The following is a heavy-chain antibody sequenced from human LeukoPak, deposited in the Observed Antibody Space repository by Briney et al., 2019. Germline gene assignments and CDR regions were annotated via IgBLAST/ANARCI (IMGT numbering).Heavy chain of an antibody. Sequence: SETLSLTCTVPGGSISSYYWSWIRQPPGKGLEWIGYIYYSGSTNYNPSLKSRVTISVDTSKNQFSLKLSSVTAADTAVYYCAKRGGNWFDPWGQGTLVTVSS. D-gene: IGHD3-16*01. CDR1: GGSISSYY. J-gene: IGHJ5*02. CDR3: AKRGGNWFDP. CDR2: IYYSGST. V-gene: IGHV4-59*12.